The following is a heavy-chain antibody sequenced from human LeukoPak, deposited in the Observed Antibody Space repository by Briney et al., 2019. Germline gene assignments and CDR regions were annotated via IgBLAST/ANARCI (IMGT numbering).Heavy chain of an antibody. D-gene: IGHD3-22*01. CDR2: ISWNSGSI. CDR3: AKDSSYYYDSSGYYWDAFDI. V-gene: IGHV3-9*01. J-gene: IGHJ3*02. Sequence: GGSLRLSCAASGFTFDDYAMHWVRQAPGKGLEWVSGISWNSGSIGYADSVKGRFTISRDNAKNSLYLQMNSLRAEDTAVYYCAKDSSYYYDSSGYYWDAFDIWGQGTMVTVSS. CDR1: GFTFDDYA.